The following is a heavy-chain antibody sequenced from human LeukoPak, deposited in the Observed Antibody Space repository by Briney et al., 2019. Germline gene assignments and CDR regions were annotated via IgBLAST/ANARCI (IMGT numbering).Heavy chain of an antibody. CDR1: GGSISSGGYY. D-gene: IGHD5-12*01. V-gene: IGHV4-31*03. Sequence: PSQTLSLTCTVSGGSISSGGYYWSWIRQHPGKGLEWIGYIYYSRSTYYTPSLKGRVTISVDTSKNQFSLKLTSVTAADTAVYYCARGAGYSGYDFDFWGQGTLVTVSS. CDR3: ARGAGYSGYDFDF. J-gene: IGHJ4*02. CDR2: IYYSRST.